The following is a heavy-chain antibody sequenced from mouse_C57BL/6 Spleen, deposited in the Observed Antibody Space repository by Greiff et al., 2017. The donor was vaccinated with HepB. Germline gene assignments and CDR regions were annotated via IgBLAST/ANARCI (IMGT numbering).Heavy chain of an antibody. J-gene: IGHJ2*01. CDR1: GYTFTDYY. V-gene: IGHV1-34*01. Sequence: EVQLQQSGPELVKPGASVKMSCKASGYTFTDYYMHWVKQSHGKSLEWIGYIYPNNGGNGYNQKFKGKATLTVDKSSSTAYMGLRSLTSEDSAVYYCATGGSSPHYFDYWGQGTTLTVAS. CDR2: IYPNNGGN. D-gene: IGHD1-1*01. CDR3: ATGGSSPHYFDY.